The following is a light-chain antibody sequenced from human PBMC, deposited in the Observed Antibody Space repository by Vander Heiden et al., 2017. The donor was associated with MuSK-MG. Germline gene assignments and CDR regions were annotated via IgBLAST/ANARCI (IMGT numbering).Light chain of an antibody. CDR2: YDD. CDR3: ATRDSRLNGYV. Sequence: QSVLTQPPSVSEAPGQRVTISCSGSSSNIGKNAVNWYQHLPGRAPKVRVYYDDRVPSGVSSRFSASKSGTSASLAISGLQSEEEAEYYCATRDSRLNGYVFGSGTTVTVL. J-gene: IGLJ1*01. V-gene: IGLV1-36*01. CDR1: SSNIGKNA.